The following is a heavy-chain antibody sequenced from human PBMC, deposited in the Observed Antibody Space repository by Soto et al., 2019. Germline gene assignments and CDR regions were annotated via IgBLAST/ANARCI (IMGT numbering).Heavy chain of an antibody. CDR1: GFSLSTSGVG. J-gene: IGHJ1*01. V-gene: IGHV2-5*02. D-gene: IGHD1-7*01. CDR2: IYWDDDK. CDR3: AHRQRDNWDYIRTYAEYFQH. Sequence: ESGPTLVNPTQTLTLTCTFSGFSLSTSGVGVGWIRQPPGKALEWLALIYWDDDKRYSPSLKSRLTITKDTSKNQVVLTMTNMDPVDTATYYCAHRQRDNWDYIRTYAEYFQHWGQGTLVTVSS.